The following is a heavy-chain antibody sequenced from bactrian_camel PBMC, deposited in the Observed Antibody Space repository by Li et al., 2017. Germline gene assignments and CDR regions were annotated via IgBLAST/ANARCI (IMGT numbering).Heavy chain of an antibody. CDR1: GYSTSGSYC. V-gene: IGHV3S38*01. CDR2: IYRHGDRM. D-gene: IGHD6*01. J-gene: IGHJ4*01. Sequence: HVQLVESGGGTVKPGGSLRLSCQASGYSTSGSYCMGWFRQAPGKEREWVAQIYRHGDRMYYRDSVKGRFTISLDDAKSTVFLQMNSLKSEDTAVYYCAARVCYYGTSIVFSSSSYTYWGQGTQVTVS. CDR3: AARVCYYGTSIVFSSSSYTY.